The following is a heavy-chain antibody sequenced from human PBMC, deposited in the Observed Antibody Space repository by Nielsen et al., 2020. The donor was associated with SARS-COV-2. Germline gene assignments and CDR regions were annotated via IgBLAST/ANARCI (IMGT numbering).Heavy chain of an antibody. V-gene: IGHV3-21*01. CDR1: GFSFSSYG. CDR2: ISSSSSYI. J-gene: IGHJ6*02. Sequence: GESLKISCAASGFSFSSYGMNWVRQAPGKGLEWVSSISSSSSYIYYADSVKGRFTISRDNAKNSLYLQMNSLRAEDTAVYYCARDRDIVLMVYAPGSLGMDVWGQGTTVTVSS. D-gene: IGHD2-8*01. CDR3: ARDRDIVLMVYAPGSLGMDV.